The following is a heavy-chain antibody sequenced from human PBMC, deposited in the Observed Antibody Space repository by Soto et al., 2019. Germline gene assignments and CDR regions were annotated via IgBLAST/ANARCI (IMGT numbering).Heavy chain of an antibody. V-gene: IGHV3-15*01. CDR2: IKSKTDGGTT. CDR3: TTSYGAVTRHFDY. Sequence: PGGSLRLSCAASGFTFSIYAMSWVRQAPGKGLEWVGRIKSKTDGGTTDYAAPVKGRFTISRGDSKNTLYLQMNSLKTEDTAVYYCTTSYGAVTRHFDYWGQGTLVTVCS. D-gene: IGHD4-17*01. CDR1: GFTFSIYA. J-gene: IGHJ4*02.